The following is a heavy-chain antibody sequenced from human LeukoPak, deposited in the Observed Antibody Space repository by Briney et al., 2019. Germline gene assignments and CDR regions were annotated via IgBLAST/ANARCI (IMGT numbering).Heavy chain of an antibody. CDR1: GGSISSYY. V-gene: IGHV4-59*08. CDR2: IYYSGGT. Sequence: SETLSLTCAVSGGSISSYYWSWIRQPPGKGLEWIGYIYYSGGTNYNPSLKSRVTMSVDTSKNQFSLKLSSVTAADTAVYYCARATYYYDSSGYYYDPLYYYGMDVWGQGTTVTVSS. J-gene: IGHJ6*02. CDR3: ARATYYYDSSGYYYDPLYYYGMDV. D-gene: IGHD3-22*01.